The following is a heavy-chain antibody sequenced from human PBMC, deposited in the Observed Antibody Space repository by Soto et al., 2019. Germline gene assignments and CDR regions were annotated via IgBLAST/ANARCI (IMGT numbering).Heavy chain of an antibody. D-gene: IGHD3-22*01. CDR1: GFSFSSYS. J-gene: IGHJ5*02. CDR2: ISTSTDYI. CDR3: ARGGYYYDSSGKNWFDP. Sequence: GGSLRLSCAASGFSFSSYSMSWVRQAPGKGLEWVSSISTSTDYIYYADSVRGRFTISRDNAKNSLYLQMNSLRAEDTAVYSCARGGYYYDSSGKNWFDPWGQGTLVTVSS. V-gene: IGHV3-21*01.